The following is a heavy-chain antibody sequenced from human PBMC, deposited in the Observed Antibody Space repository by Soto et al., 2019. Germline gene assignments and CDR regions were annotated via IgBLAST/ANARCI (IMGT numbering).Heavy chain of an antibody. J-gene: IGHJ2*01. CDR2: LSASGRT. Sequence: TSETLSLTCAISGDSIGNFYWSWIRQPAGKGVESLGRLSASGRTNYSPSLQSRVTMSLDRSKNRFSLRLTSVSAEDTAVYFCARGMGRYFDLWGRGTLVTVSS. CDR3: ARGMGRYFDL. CDR1: GDSIGNFY. D-gene: IGHD2-8*01. V-gene: IGHV4-4*07.